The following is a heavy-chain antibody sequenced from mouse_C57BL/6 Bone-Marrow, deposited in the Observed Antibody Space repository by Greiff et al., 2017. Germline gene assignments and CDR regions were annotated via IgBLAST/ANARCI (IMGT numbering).Heavy chain of an antibody. CDR1: GYTFTSYW. CDR2: IDPSDSYT. J-gene: IGHJ3*01. Sequence: QVQLKQPGAELVMPGASVKLSCKASGYTFTSYWMHWVKQRPGQGLEWIGEIDPSDSYTNYNQKFKGKSTLTVDKSSSTAYMQLSSLTSEDSAVYYLARAWGAYWGQGTLVTVSA. V-gene: IGHV1-69*01. CDR3: ARAWGAY.